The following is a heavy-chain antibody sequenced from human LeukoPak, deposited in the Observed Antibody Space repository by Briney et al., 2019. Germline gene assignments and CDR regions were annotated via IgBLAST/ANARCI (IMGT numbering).Heavy chain of an antibody. V-gene: IGHV1-18*01. Sequence: VASVKVSCKASGYTFASYGISWLRQAPGQGFEWMGWINTYSGKTNYAQRFQVRVTLTTDTSTSTAYMELRSLRSDDTAVYFCASSHYDSTGYYEAGWFDPWGQGTLVTVSS. D-gene: IGHD3-22*01. CDR2: INTYSGKT. J-gene: IGHJ5*02. CDR3: ASSHYDSTGYYEAGWFDP. CDR1: GYTFASYG.